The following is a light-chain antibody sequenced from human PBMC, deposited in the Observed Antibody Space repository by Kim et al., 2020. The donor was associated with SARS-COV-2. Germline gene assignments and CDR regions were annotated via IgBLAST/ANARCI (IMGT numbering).Light chain of an antibody. CDR2: AAS. J-gene: IGKJ5*01. V-gene: IGKV1-9*01. CDR3: QQLHTYPIN. CDR1: QGISSY. Sequence: IQLTQSPSSLSASVGDRVTISCRASQGISSYLAWYQQKPGKAPNLLIYAASTLESGVPSRFSGSGSGTDFTLTISSLRPEDFATYYCQQLHTYPINFGQGTRREIK.